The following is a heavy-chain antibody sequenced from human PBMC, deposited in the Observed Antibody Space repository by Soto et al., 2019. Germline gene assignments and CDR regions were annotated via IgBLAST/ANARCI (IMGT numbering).Heavy chain of an antibody. CDR2: INHSGST. Sequence: SETLSLTCAVYGGSFSGYYWTWIRQPPGTGLEWIGEINHSGSTNYNPSLKSRVTISVDTSKNQFSLKLTSVTAADTAVYYCARDDIGNWFDPWGQGTLVTVSS. CDR3: ARDDIGNWFDP. V-gene: IGHV4-34*01. J-gene: IGHJ5*02. D-gene: IGHD2-15*01. CDR1: GGSFSGYY.